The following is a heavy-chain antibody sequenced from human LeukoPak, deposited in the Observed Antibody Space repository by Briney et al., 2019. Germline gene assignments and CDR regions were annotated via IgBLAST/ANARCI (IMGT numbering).Heavy chain of an antibody. D-gene: IGHD2-15*01. CDR1: GYTFTSYG. Sequence: AASVKVSCKASGYTFTSYGSSWVRQAPGQGLERMGWISAYNGNTNYARKLQGRVTMTTDTSTSTAYMELRSLRSDDTDVYYCARVDCSGGSCYLDYYYGMDVWGQGTTVTVSS. V-gene: IGHV1-18*01. CDR3: ARVDCSGGSCYLDYYYGMDV. CDR2: ISAYNGNT. J-gene: IGHJ6*02.